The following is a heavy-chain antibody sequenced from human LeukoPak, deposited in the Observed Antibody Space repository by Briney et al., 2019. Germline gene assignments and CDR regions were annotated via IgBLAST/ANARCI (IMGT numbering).Heavy chain of an antibody. CDR1: GFTFSSYG. CDR3: AKDLGDDSSGYRTYWPSLGY. J-gene: IGHJ4*02. CDR2: IRYDGSNK. Sequence: GGSLRLSCAASGFTFSSYGMHWVRQAPGKGLEWVAFIRYDGSNKYYADSVKGRFTISRDNSKNTLYLQMNSLRAEDTAVYYCAKDLGDDSSGYRTYWPSLGYWGQGTLVTVSS. V-gene: IGHV3-30*02. D-gene: IGHD3-22*01.